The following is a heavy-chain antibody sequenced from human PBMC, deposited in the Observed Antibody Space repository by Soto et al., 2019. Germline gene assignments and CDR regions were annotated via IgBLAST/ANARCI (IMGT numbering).Heavy chain of an antibody. J-gene: IGHJ4*01. CDR2: VYYTGST. CDR3: ARSVAVPGAHIDY. D-gene: IGHD6-19*01. CDR1: GGSISGSY. Sequence: PSETLSFTCSVSGGSISGSYWSWIRQSPGKGLEWLGYVYYTGSTNYSPSLRSRVSISVDTSKNEFSLRLSSVTAADTAVYFCARSVAVPGAHIDYWGHGTQVTVSS. V-gene: IGHV4-59*01.